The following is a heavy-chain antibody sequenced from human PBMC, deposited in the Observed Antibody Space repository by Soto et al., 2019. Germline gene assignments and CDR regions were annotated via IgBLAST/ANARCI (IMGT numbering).Heavy chain of an antibody. CDR1: GFTFSSYA. J-gene: IGHJ4*02. V-gene: IGHV3-23*01. CDR3: AKNGYSSGWYYFDY. D-gene: IGHD6-19*01. CDR2: ISGSGGST. Sequence: GGSLKLSCAASGFTFSSYAMSWVRQAPGKGLEWVSAISGSGGSTYYADSVKGRFTISRDNSKNTLYLQMNSLRAEDTAVYYCAKNGYSSGWYYFDYWGQGTLVTVSS.